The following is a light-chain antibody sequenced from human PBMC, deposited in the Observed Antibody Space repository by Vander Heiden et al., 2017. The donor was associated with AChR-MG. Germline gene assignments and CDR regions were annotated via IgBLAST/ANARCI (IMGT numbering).Light chain of an antibody. Sequence: QSALTQPASVSGSPGQSITISCTGTSSDVGGYNYVSWYQQHPGKAPKLMIYEVSNRPSGVSHRFSGSKSGNTASLTISGLQVEDEADYYCNSYTSSSTLVFSGGTKLTVL. CDR2: EVS. J-gene: IGLJ2*01. CDR1: SSDVGGYNY. V-gene: IGLV2-14*01. CDR3: NSYTSSSTLV.